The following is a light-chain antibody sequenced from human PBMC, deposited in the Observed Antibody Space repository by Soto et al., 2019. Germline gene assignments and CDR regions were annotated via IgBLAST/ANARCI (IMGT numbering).Light chain of an antibody. J-gene: IGKJ2*01. CDR3: QQSYDTPYT. CDR2: AAS. V-gene: IGKV1-39*01. CDR1: QSISDY. Sequence: DIQMTQSPSSLSASVGDRVTITCRASQSISDYVNWYQQKPGKAPVLLIYAASFLESGVPSRFSGGGSGTHFTLTISSLQPDDFATYYCQQSYDTPYTFGQGTKLEIK.